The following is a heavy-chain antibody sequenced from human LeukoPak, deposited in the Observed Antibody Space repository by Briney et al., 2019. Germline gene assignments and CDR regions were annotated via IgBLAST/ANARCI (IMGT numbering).Heavy chain of an antibody. CDR1: GGSFSGYY. CDR3: ARVRGLDFWSGYYAH. J-gene: IGHJ4*02. D-gene: IGHD3-3*01. Sequence: PSETLSLTCAVYGGSFSGYYWSWIRQPPGKGLEWIGEINHSGSTNYNPSLKSRVTISVDRSKNQFSLKLSSVTAADTAVYYCARVRGLDFWSGYYAHWGQGTLVTVSS. V-gene: IGHV4-34*01. CDR2: INHSGST.